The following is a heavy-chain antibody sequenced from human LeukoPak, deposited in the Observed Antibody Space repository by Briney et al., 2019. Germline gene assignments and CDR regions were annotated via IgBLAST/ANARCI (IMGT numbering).Heavy chain of an antibody. CDR2: IIPIFGTA. Sequence: SVKASCKASGGTFSSYAISWVRQAPGQGLEWMGRIIPIFGTANYAQKFQGRVMITTDESTSTAYMELSSLRSEDTAVYYCARDGYSGYDLYYWGQGTLVTVSS. V-gene: IGHV1-69*05. D-gene: IGHD5-12*01. CDR3: ARDGYSGYDLYY. CDR1: GGTFSSYA. J-gene: IGHJ4*02.